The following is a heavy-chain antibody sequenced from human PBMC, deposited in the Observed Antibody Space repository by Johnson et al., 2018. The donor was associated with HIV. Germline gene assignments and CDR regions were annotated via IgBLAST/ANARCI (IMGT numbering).Heavy chain of an antibody. D-gene: IGHD3-22*01. V-gene: IGHV3-7*03. Sequence: MLLVESGGGVDQPGRSLRLSCAASGFTFSSYGMHWVRQAPGKGLEWVATIKGDGSGQDHVDSVTGRFTISRDNAKNSLYLQMNSLRAEDTALYYCARSVGYYDSSAQGAFDIWGQGTMVTVSS. CDR3: ARSVGYYDSSAQGAFDI. CDR2: IKGDGSGQ. J-gene: IGHJ3*02. CDR1: GFTFSSYG.